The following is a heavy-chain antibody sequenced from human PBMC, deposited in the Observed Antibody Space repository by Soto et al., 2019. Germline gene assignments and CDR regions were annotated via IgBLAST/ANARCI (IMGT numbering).Heavy chain of an antibody. CDR2: IKQDGSEK. D-gene: IGHD3-3*01. CDR3: AIGPEWLSRNWFAP. CDR1: GFTFSSYW. Sequence: SGGSLRLSCAASGFTFSSYWMSWVRQAPGKGLEWVANIKQDGSEKYYVDSVKGRFTISRDNAKNSLYLQMNSLRAEDTAVYYCAIGPEWLSRNWFAPWGQGTLDTVSA. V-gene: IGHV3-7*05. J-gene: IGHJ5*02.